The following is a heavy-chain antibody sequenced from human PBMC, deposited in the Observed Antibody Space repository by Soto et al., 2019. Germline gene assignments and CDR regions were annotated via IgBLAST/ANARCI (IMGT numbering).Heavy chain of an antibody. CDR1: GGSISSGGYY. Sequence: SETLSLTCTVSGGSISSGGYYWSWIRQHPGKGLEWIGYIYYSGSTYYNPSLKSRVTISVDTSKNQFSLKLSSVTAADTAVYYCARVTTVVTQIIWGQGTMVTVSS. D-gene: IGHD4-17*01. CDR2: IYYSGST. J-gene: IGHJ3*02. CDR3: ARVTTVVTQII. V-gene: IGHV4-31*03.